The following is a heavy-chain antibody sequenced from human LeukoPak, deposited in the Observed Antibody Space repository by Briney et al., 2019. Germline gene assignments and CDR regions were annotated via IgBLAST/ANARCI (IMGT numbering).Heavy chain of an antibody. Sequence: QPGGSLRLSCAASGFTFSSYAMSWVRQAPGKGLEWVSAISGSGGSTYYADSVKGRFTISRDNSKNTLYLQMNSLRAEDTAMYYCAKTWGPIAATMGDAFDIWGQGTMATVSS. CDR3: AKTWGPIAATMGDAFDI. CDR2: ISGSGGST. CDR1: GFTFSSYA. D-gene: IGHD5-12*01. V-gene: IGHV3-23*01. J-gene: IGHJ3*02.